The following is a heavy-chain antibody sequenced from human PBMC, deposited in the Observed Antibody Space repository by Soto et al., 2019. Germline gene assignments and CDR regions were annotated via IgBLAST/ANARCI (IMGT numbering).Heavy chain of an antibody. Sequence: PGGSLRLSCAASGFTFSSYAMSWVRQAPGKGLEWVSAISGSGGSTYYADSVKGRFTISRDNSKNTLYLQMNSLRAEDTAVYYCAKDPRRGSGYDSHFDYWGQGTLVTVSS. CDR1: GFTFSSYA. J-gene: IGHJ4*02. CDR3: AKDPRRGSGYDSHFDY. D-gene: IGHD5-12*01. V-gene: IGHV3-23*01. CDR2: ISGSGGST.